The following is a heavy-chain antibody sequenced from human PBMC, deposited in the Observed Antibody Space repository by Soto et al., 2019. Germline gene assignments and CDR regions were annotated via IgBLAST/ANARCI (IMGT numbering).Heavy chain of an antibody. CDR3: ARDYYDSSDYTTNWFDP. D-gene: IGHD3-22*01. Sequence: SETLSLTCAVSGASVSSTYWWSWVRQPPGKGPEWIGEINHRGSANYNPSLKSRVTISVDTSKNQFSLKLTSVTAADTAVYYCARDYYDSSDYTTNWFDPWGQGTLVTVSS. J-gene: IGHJ5*02. CDR2: INHRGSA. CDR1: GASVSSTYW. V-gene: IGHV4-4*02.